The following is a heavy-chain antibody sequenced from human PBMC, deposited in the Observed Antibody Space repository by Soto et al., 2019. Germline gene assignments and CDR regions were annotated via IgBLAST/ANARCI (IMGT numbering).Heavy chain of an antibody. D-gene: IGHD6-19*01. Sequence: GGSLRLSCAASGFTFSDYYMSRIRQAPGKGLEWVSYISSSGSTIYYADSVKGRFTISRDNAKNSLYLQMNGLRAEDTAVYYCARDSDGYSSGWYDYWGQGTLVTVSS. CDR2: ISSSGSTI. V-gene: IGHV3-11*01. CDR3: ARDSDGYSSGWYDY. CDR1: GFTFSDYY. J-gene: IGHJ4*02.